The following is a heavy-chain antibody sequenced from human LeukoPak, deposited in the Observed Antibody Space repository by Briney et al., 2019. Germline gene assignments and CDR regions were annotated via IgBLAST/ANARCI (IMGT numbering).Heavy chain of an antibody. CDR3: AKDRSPYSNYGGGDS. V-gene: IGHV3-30-3*01. Sequence: GGSLRLSCAASGFTFSSYAMHWVRQAPGKGLEWVAVISYDGSNKYYADSVKGRFTISRDNSKNTLYLQMNSLRAEDTAVYYCAKDRSPYSNYGGGDSWGQGTLVTVSS. D-gene: IGHD4-11*01. CDR1: GFTFSSYA. CDR2: ISYDGSNK. J-gene: IGHJ4*02.